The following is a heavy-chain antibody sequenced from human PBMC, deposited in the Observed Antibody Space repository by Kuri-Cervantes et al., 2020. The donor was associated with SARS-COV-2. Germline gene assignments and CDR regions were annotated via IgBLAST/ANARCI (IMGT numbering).Heavy chain of an antibody. V-gene: IGHV3-7*03. J-gene: IGHJ4*02. CDR2: IKQDGSEK. D-gene: IGHD5-24*01. CDR3: ARGKGWLQLDY. Sequence: LSLTCAASGFTFSSYWMSWVRQAPGKGLEWVANIKQDGSEKYYVDSVKGRFTISRDNAKNSLYLQMNSLRAEDTALYYCARGKGWLQLDYWGQGTLVTVSS. CDR1: GFTFSSYW.